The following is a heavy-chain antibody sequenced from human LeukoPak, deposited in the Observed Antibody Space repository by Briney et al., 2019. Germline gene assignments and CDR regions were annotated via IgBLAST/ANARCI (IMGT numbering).Heavy chain of an antibody. Sequence: GGSLRLSCAASGFTFSRYWMHWVRQAPGRGLVWVSRINSDGSDISYADSVKGRFTISRDNAKNTVYLQMNSLRAEDTAVYYCATSRTFDYWGQGTLVTVSS. CDR2: INSDGSDI. J-gene: IGHJ4*02. CDR3: ATSRTFDY. V-gene: IGHV3-74*01. CDR1: GFTFSRYW.